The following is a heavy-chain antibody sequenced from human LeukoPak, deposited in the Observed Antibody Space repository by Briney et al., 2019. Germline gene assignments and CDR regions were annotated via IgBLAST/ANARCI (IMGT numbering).Heavy chain of an antibody. D-gene: IGHD3-10*01. Sequence: GGSLRLSCAASGFTFSSYAMHWVRQAPGKGLEWVSSISSSSSYIYYADSVKGRFTISRDNAKNSLYLQMNSLRAEDTAVYYCAREADAGGSGSNYYYYGMDVWGQGTTVTVSS. CDR3: AREADAGGSGSNYYYYGMDV. V-gene: IGHV3-21*01. J-gene: IGHJ6*02. CDR2: ISSSSSYI. CDR1: GFTFSSYA.